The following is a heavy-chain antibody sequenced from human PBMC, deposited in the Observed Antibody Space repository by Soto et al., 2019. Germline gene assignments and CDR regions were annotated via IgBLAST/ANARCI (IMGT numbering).Heavy chain of an antibody. Sequence: PGGSLRLSCAASGFTFSSYSMNWVRQAPGKGLEWVSSISSSSSYIYYADSVKGRFTISRDNAKNSLYLQMNSLRAEDTAVYYCAREKRIAAAGTHYYYGMDVWGQGTTVTVSS. CDR1: GFTFSSYS. V-gene: IGHV3-21*01. CDR3: AREKRIAAAGTHYYYGMDV. J-gene: IGHJ6*02. D-gene: IGHD6-13*01. CDR2: ISSSSSYI.